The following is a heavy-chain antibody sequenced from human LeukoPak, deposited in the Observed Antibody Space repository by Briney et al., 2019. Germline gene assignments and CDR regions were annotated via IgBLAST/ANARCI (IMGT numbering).Heavy chain of an antibody. CDR1: GGTFISYA. J-gene: IGHJ4*02. CDR3: ARGVTTREPFDY. V-gene: IGHV1-69*13. D-gene: IGHD4-17*01. Sequence: SVKVSCKASGGTFISYAISWVRQAPGQGLEWMGGIIPIFGTANYAQKFQGRVTITADESTSTAYMELSSLRSEDTAVYYCARGVTTREPFDYWGQGTLVTVSS. CDR2: IIPIFGTA.